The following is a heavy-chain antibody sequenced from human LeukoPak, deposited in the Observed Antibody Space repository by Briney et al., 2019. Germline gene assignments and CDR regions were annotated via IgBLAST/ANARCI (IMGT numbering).Heavy chain of an antibody. CDR3: ARLSVYGGPHYYYFAMDV. Sequence: SETLSLTCTVSGGSISSSSYYWGWIRQPPGKGLEWIGSIYYSGSTYYNPSLKSRVTISVDTSKSQFSLNLSSVTAADTAVYYCARLSVYGGPHYYYFAMDVWGQGTTVIVSS. CDR2: IYYSGST. J-gene: IGHJ6*02. V-gene: IGHV4-39*07. CDR1: GGSISSSSYY. D-gene: IGHD3-16*02.